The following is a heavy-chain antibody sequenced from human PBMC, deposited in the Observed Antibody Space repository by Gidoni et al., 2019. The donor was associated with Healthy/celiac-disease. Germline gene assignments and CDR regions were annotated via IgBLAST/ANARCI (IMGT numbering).Heavy chain of an antibody. J-gene: IGHJ4*02. V-gene: IGHV1-69*04. CDR1: GCTFSSYA. D-gene: IGHD3-16*01. Sequence: QVQLVQSGAEVKKPGSSVKVSCKASGCTFSSYALSWVRQAPGQGLEWMGRIIPILGIANYAQKFQGRVTITADKSTSTAYMELSSLRSEDTAVYYCARDKGDGVFDYWGQGTLVTVSS. CDR3: ARDKGDGVFDY. CDR2: IIPILGIA.